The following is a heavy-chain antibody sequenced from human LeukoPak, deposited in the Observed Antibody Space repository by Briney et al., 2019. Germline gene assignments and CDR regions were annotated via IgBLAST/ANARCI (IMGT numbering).Heavy chain of an antibody. CDR1: GGSINSYY. V-gene: IGHV4-59*01. CDR2: ISYSGCT. Sequence: PSETLSLTCTVSGGSINSYYWSWIRQPPGKGLEWIGYISYSGCTNYNPSLKSRVTISLDTSKNQFFLKLSSVTAADTALYYCARGNANWGQGTLVTVSS. CDR3: ARGNAN. J-gene: IGHJ4*02.